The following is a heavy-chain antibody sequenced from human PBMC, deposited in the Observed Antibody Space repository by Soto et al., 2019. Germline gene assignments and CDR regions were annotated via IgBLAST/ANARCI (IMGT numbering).Heavy chain of an antibody. J-gene: IGHJ5*02. D-gene: IGHD3-22*01. V-gene: IGHV3-23*01. CDR1: GFTFSSYA. Sequence: GGSLRLSCAASGFTFSSYAMSWVRQAPGEGLEWVSAISGSGGSTYYADSVKGRFTISRDNSKNTLYLQMNSLRAEDTAVYYCANQEGRDPLIFDSSGYYNNNWFDPWGQGTLVTVSS. CDR3: ANQEGRDPLIFDSSGYYNNNWFDP. CDR2: ISGSGGST.